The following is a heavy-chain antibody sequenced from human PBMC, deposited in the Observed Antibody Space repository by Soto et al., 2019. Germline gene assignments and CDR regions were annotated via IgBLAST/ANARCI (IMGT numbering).Heavy chain of an antibody. D-gene: IGHD3-10*01. J-gene: IGHJ3*01. Sequence: SETLSLTCAVSGGSISSSNWWSGVRQPPGKGLEWIGYIYYSGSTNYNPSLKSRVTISVDTSKNQFSLKLSSVTAADTAVYYCARVWGGAFDFWGQGTMVTVSS. V-gene: IGHV4-4*02. CDR3: ARVWGGAFDF. CDR2: IYYSGST. CDR1: GGSISSSNW.